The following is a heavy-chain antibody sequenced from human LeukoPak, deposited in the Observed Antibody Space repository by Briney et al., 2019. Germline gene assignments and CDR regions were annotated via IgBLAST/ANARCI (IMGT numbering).Heavy chain of an antibody. D-gene: IGHD5-12*01. J-gene: IGHJ4*02. V-gene: IGHV4-34*01. CDR3: ARPDRGLRYFDY. CDR2: INHSGST. Sequence: SETLSLICAVYGGSFSGYYWSWIRQPPGKGLEWIGEINHSGSTNYNPSLKSRVTISVDTSKNQLSLKLSSVTAADTAVYYCARPDRGLRYFDYWGQGTLVTVSS. CDR1: GGSFSGYY.